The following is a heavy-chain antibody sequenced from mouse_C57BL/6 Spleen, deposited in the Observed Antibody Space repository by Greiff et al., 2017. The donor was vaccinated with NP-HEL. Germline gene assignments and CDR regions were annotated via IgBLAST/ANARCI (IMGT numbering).Heavy chain of an antibody. V-gene: IGHV1-26*01. CDR2: INPNNGGT. CDR1: GYTFTDYY. D-gene: IGHD2-5*01. J-gene: IGHJ4*01. Sequence: VQLQQSGPELVKPGASVKISCKASGYTFTDYYMNWVKQSHGKSLEWIGDINPNNGGTSYNQKFKGKATLTVDKSSSTAYMELRSLTSEDSAVYYCARGAYYSNYDYYAMDYWGQGTSVTVSS. CDR3: ARGAYYSNYDYYAMDY.